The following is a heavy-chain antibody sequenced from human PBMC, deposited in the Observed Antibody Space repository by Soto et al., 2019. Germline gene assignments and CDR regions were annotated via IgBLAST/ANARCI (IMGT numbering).Heavy chain of an antibody. D-gene: IGHD2-15*01. CDR1: GYSFTNYW. V-gene: IGHV5-51*01. J-gene: IGHJ6*02. Sequence: GEPLKVSWKGSGYSFTNYWIDWVRQMPGKGLEWMEIIYPGDSDTRYSPSFQGQVTISADKSISTAYLQWRSLKASDTAMYYCAGLPRVGYGMDVWGQGTTVTVSS. CDR3: AGLPRVGYGMDV. CDR2: IYPGDSDT.